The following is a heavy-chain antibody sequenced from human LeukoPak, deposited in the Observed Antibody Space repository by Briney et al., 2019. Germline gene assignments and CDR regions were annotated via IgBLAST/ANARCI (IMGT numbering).Heavy chain of an antibody. D-gene: IGHD3-10*01. CDR2: ISGSGGST. Sequence: GGSLRLSCAASGFTFSSYAMSWVRQAPGKGLEWVSAISGSGGSTYYADSVKGRFTISRDNSKNTLYLQMNSLRAEDTAVYYCAKDRLLWFGELLLVAAANDYWGQGTLVTVSS. CDR3: AKDRLLWFGELLLVAAANDY. CDR1: GFTFSSYA. J-gene: IGHJ4*02. V-gene: IGHV3-23*01.